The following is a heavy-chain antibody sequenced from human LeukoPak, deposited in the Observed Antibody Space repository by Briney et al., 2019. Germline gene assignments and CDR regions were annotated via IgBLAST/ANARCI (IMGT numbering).Heavy chain of an antibody. J-gene: IGHJ4*02. V-gene: IGHV4-4*07. CDR3: ARDYSSSSGDSAFDY. Sequence: SETLSLTCTVSGGSISSYYWSWIRQPAGKGLEWIGRIYTSGSTNYNPSLKSRVTMSVDTSKNQFSLKLSSVTAADTAVYYCARDYSSSSGDSAFDYWGQGTLVTVSS. CDR2: IYTSGST. D-gene: IGHD4-17*01. CDR1: GGSISSYY.